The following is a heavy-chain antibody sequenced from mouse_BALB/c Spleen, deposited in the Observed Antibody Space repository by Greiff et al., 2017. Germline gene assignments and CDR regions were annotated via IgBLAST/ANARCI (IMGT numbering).Heavy chain of an antibody. D-gene: IGHD3-1*01. J-gene: IGHJ3*01. CDR3: ARDDRAWFAY. CDR1: GFSLTSYG. CDR2: IWAGGST. V-gene: IGHV2-9*02. Sequence: VQLQESGPGLVAPSQSLSITCTVSGFSLTSYGVHWVRQPPGKGLEWLGVIWAGGSTNYNSALMSRLSISKDNSKSQVFLRMNSLQTDDTAMYYCARDDRAWFAYWGQGTLVTVSA.